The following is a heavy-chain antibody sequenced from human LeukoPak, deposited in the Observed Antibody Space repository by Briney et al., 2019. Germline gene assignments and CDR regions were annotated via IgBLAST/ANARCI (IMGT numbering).Heavy chain of an antibody. D-gene: IGHD2-15*01. Sequence: SETLSLTCTVSGGSISSYYWSWIRQPPGKGLEWIGYIYYSGTTNYNPSLKSRVTISVDTSKNQFSLKLSSVTAADTAVFYCARQGGYCSGGSCYSKYYFDYWGQGTLVTVSS. V-gene: IGHV4-59*08. CDR3: ARQGGYCSGGSCYSKYYFDY. CDR2: IYYSGTT. J-gene: IGHJ4*02. CDR1: GGSISSYY.